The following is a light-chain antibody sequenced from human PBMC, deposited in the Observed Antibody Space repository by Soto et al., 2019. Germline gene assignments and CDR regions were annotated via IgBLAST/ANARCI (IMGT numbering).Light chain of an antibody. V-gene: IGLV2-14*01. Sequence: QSALTQPASVSGSPGQSIAISWTGTFSEVGGYDYVSWYQQHPDKAPKLMIYEVTKRPSGVSNRFSGSKSGNTASLTISGLEPEDEADYYCSSHTSGSTRVFGSGTKLTVL. J-gene: IGLJ1*01. CDR1: FSEVGGYDY. CDR3: SSHTSGSTRV. CDR2: EVT.